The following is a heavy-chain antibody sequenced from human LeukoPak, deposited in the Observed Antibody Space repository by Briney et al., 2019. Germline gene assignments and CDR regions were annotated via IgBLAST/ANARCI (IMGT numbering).Heavy chain of an antibody. Sequence: SVKVSCKASGGTFSSYAISWVRQAPGQGLEWMGRIIPILGIANYAQKFQGRVTITADKSTSTAYMELSSLRSEDTAVYYCARGTYYYGSGSYYTPSDYWGQGTLVTVSS. CDR2: IIPILGIA. D-gene: IGHD3-10*01. CDR1: GGTFSSYA. V-gene: IGHV1-69*04. J-gene: IGHJ4*02. CDR3: ARGTYYYGSGSYYTPSDY.